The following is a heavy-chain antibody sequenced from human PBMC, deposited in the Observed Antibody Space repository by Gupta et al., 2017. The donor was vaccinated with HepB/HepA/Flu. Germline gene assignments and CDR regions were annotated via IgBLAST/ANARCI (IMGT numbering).Heavy chain of an antibody. V-gene: IGHV3-23*01. D-gene: IGHD6-19*01. Sequence: EVQLLVSGGGLVQPGGYLSLSCAASGFTFSSYAMRCVSQAPGKGLEWFSAIRGSGGSTYYADSVKGRCTISRDNSKNTLYLQMNSLRAEDTAVYYCAKDRIAVAGNGAFDYWGQGTLVTGAS. J-gene: IGHJ4*02. CDR1: GFTFSSYA. CDR3: AKDRIAVAGNGAFDY. CDR2: IRGSGGST.